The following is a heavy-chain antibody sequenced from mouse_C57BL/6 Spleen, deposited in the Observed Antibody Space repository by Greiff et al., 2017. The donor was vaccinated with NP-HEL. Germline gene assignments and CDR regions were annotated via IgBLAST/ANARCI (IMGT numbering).Heavy chain of an antibody. CDR3: ARWGYGSSPSAMDY. CDR1: GYTFTSYW. J-gene: IGHJ4*01. D-gene: IGHD1-1*01. CDR2: IDPSDSYT. Sequence: QVQLQQSGAELVKPGASVKLSCKASGYTFTSYWMQWVKQRPGQGLEWIGEIDPSDSYTNYNQKFKGKATLTVDTSSSTAYMQLSSLTSEDSAVYYCARWGYGSSPSAMDYWGQGTSVTVSS. V-gene: IGHV1-50*01.